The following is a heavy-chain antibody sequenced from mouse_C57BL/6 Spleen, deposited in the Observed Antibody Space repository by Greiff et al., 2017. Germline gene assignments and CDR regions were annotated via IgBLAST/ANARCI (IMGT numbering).Heavy chain of an antibody. CDR3: TTEGPTMVTTEGYYFDY. V-gene: IGHV14-1*01. CDR1: GFNIKDYY. D-gene: IGHD2-9*01. CDR2: IDPEDGDT. J-gene: IGHJ2*01. Sequence: EVQLQQSGAELVRPGASVKLSCTASGFNIKDYYMHWVKQRPEQGLEWIGRIDPEDGDTEYAPKFQGKATMTADTSSNTAYLQLSSLTSEDTAVYYCTTEGPTMVTTEGYYFDYWGQGTTLTVSS.